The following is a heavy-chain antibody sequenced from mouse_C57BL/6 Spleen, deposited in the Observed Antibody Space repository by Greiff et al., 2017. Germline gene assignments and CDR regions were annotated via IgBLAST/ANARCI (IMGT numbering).Heavy chain of an antibody. Sequence: VKLQQSGAELVRPGASVTLSCKASGYTFTDYEMHWVKQTPVHGLEWIGAIDPETGGTAYNQKFKGKAILTADKSSSTAYMELRSLTSEDSAVYYCTRGEFYSNYSWFAYWGQGTLVTVSA. D-gene: IGHD2-5*01. CDR1: GYTFTDYE. CDR3: TRGEFYSNYSWFAY. J-gene: IGHJ3*01. CDR2: IDPETGGT. V-gene: IGHV1-15*01.